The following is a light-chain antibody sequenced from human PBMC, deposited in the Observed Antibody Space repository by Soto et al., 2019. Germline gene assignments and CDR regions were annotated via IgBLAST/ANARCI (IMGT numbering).Light chain of an antibody. CDR2: GAS. Sequence: EIVLTQSPATLSLSPGERATLSCRASQSVSSYLAWYQQKPGQAPSLLIYGASNRATGIPARFSGSGSGTDFTLTISSLEPEDFAVYYCQQRSNWPKLTFGGGTKVEIK. CDR3: QQRSNWPKLT. CDR1: QSVSSY. V-gene: IGKV3-11*01. J-gene: IGKJ4*01.